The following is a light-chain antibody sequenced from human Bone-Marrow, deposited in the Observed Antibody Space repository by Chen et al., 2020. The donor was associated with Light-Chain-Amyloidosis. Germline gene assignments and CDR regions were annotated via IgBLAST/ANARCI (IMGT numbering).Light chain of an antibody. CDR3: ATWDDSLNGVM. J-gene: IGLJ3*02. Sequence: QSVLTQPPSVSGTPGQRVTTSCSGSNSNIGNNAVNWYQQQYPVTAPKLLIYSNNQRPSGVPDRFAGSMSGTSASLAISGLQPEDEAEYYCATWDDSLNGVMFGGGTKLTVL. V-gene: IGLV1-44*01. CDR2: SNN. CDR1: NSNIGNNA.